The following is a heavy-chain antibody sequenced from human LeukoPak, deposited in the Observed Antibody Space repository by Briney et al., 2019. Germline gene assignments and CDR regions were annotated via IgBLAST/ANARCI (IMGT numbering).Heavy chain of an antibody. J-gene: IGHJ3*02. V-gene: IGHV3-11*04. CDR3: ARGNSRDSSAWSNAFDI. CDR2: ISSNGNTI. CDR1: GFTFSDYY. D-gene: IGHD6-19*01. Sequence: GALRLSCAASGFTFSDYYMSWIRQAPGKGLEWVSYISSNGNTIYYADSLQGRFSISRDNAKQSLYMQMNSLRAEDTAVYYCARGNSRDSSAWSNAFDIWGQGAMVTVSS.